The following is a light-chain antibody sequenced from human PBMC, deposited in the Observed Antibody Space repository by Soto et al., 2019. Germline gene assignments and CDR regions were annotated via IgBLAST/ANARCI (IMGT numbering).Light chain of an antibody. CDR2: AAS. V-gene: IGKV1-17*01. CDR3: LQHYNYPYT. CDR1: QGIRSL. Sequence: DIQMTQSPSSLSASVGDRVTITCRTSQGIRSLLSWYQQKPGQAPKRLIYAASSLQSGVPSRFSGSRSGTEFTLTISSLHPEDFATYYCLQHYNYPYTFGQGTKLEIK. J-gene: IGKJ2*01.